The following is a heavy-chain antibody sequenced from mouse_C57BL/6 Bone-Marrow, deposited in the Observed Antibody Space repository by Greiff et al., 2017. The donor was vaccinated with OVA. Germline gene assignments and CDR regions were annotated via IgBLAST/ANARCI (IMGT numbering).Heavy chain of an antibody. CDR2: IHPNSGST. CDR1: GYTFTSYW. Sequence: QVQLQQPGAELVKPGASVKLSCKASGYTFTSYWMHWVKQRPGQGLEWIGMIHPNSGSTNYNEKSKSKATLTVDKSSSTAYMQLSSLTSEDSAVYYCARMRKKGSSYYYAMDYWGQGTSVTVSS. J-gene: IGHJ4*01. CDR3: ARMRKKGSSYYYAMDY. V-gene: IGHV1-64*01. D-gene: IGHD1-1*01.